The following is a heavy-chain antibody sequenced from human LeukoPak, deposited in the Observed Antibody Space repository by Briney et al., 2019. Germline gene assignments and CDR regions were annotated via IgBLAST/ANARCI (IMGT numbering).Heavy chain of an antibody. Sequence: SVKVSCKASGGTFSSYAISWVRQAPGQGLEWMGGIIPIFGTANYAQKFQGRVTITADESTSTAYMELGSLRSEDTAVYYCARGGDYSIIRGKNWFDPWGQGTLVTVSS. CDR1: GGTFSSYA. D-gene: IGHD4-11*01. CDR3: ARGGDYSIIRGKNWFDP. J-gene: IGHJ5*02. V-gene: IGHV1-69*13. CDR2: IIPIFGTA.